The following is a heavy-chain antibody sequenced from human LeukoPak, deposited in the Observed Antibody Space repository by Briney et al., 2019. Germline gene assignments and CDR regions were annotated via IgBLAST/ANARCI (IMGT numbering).Heavy chain of an antibody. CDR1: GGSISSYY. CDR3: ARSGGWQSPFDY. D-gene: IGHD6-19*01. Sequence: SETLSLTCTVSGGSISSYYGTWIRQPPGKGLEWIGYIYTRGSTNYNPSLKSRVTISVDTSKNQFSLKLSSVTAADTAVYYCARSGGWQSPFDYWGHGTLVTVSS. V-gene: IGHV4-4*09. J-gene: IGHJ4*01. CDR2: IYTRGST.